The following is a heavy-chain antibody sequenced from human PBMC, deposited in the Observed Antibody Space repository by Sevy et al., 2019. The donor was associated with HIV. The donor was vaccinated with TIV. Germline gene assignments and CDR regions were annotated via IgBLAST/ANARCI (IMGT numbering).Heavy chain of an antibody. D-gene: IGHD3-22*01. CDR3: ARVPLYSDSHINDY. J-gene: IGHJ4*02. V-gene: IGHV3-48*04. Sequence: GGSLRLSCAASGFTFSPYSMNWFRQSPGKGLEWLSYIGGTGNTIYYTGSVKGRFTISRDNAKNSLYLQMNSLRVDDTAMYYCARVPLYSDSHINDYWGQGTLVTVSS. CDR2: IGGTGNTI. CDR1: GFTFSPYS.